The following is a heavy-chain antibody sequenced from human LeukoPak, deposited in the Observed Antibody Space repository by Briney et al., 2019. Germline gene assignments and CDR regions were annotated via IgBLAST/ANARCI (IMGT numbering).Heavy chain of an antibody. Sequence: PSETLSLTCTVSGGPISSYYWSWIRQPPGKGLEWIGYIYYSGSTNYNPSLKSRVTISVDTSKNQFSLKLSSVTAADTAVYYCARGTDYYDSSGYYYTPLFDYWGQGTLVTVSS. V-gene: IGHV4-59*01. J-gene: IGHJ4*02. CDR3: ARGTDYYDSSGYYYTPLFDY. D-gene: IGHD3-22*01. CDR2: IYYSGST. CDR1: GGPISSYY.